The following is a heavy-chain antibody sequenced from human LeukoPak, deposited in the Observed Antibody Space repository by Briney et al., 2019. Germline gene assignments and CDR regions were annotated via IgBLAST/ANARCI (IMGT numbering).Heavy chain of an antibody. V-gene: IGHV1-8*03. CDR1: GYTFTSYD. Sequence: GASVKVSSKASGYTFTSYDINWVRQATGQGLEWMGWMNPNSGNTGYAQKFQGRVTITRNTSISTAYMELSSLRSEDTAVYYCARGRGRELLGDDAFDIWGQGTMVTVSS. CDR2: MNPNSGNT. J-gene: IGHJ3*02. D-gene: IGHD1-26*01. CDR3: ARGRGRELLGDDAFDI.